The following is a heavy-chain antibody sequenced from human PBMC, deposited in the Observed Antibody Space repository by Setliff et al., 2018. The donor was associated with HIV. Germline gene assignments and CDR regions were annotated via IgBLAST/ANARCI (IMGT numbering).Heavy chain of an antibody. V-gene: IGHV1-8*02. CDR1: GYTFTSCD. J-gene: IGHJ6*03. Sequence: ASVKVSCKASGYTFTSCDIHWVRQATGQGLEWMGWMNPNSGDTGYAQKFQGRVTMTTDTSTRTAYMELRSLRSDDTAVYYCARQFLDWSNDYYSRYYMDVWGKGTTVTVSS. D-gene: IGHD3-3*01. CDR3: ARQFLDWSNDYYSRYYMDV. CDR2: MNPNSGDT.